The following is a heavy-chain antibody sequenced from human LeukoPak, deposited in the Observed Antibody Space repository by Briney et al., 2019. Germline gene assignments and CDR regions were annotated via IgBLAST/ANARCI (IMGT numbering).Heavy chain of an antibody. CDR3: AKPYSVHTFSYYFDF. CDR1: EFTFSSYA. D-gene: IGHD5/OR15-5a*01. V-gene: IGHV3-23*01. J-gene: IGHJ4*02. CDR2: ISGSGGGT. Sequence: GGSLRLSCAGSEFTFSSYAMRWVPQARGKGLEWVSAISGSGGGTYYADSVKGRFTISRDNSKNTLFLQMNSLRAEDTAVYYGAKPYSVHTFSYYFDFWGQGALVTVSS.